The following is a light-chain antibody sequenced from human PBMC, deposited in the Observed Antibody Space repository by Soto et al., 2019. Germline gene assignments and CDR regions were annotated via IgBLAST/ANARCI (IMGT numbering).Light chain of an antibody. CDR1: QSVLYSSNNKNE. V-gene: IGKV4-1*01. Sequence: DIVMTQSPDSLAVSLGERATINCKSSQSVLYSSNNKNELAWDQQKPGQPPKLLIYWASTRESGVPDRFSGSGSGTDFTLTISSLQADDVAVYYCQQYYSPWTFGQGTKVEIK. J-gene: IGKJ1*01. CDR3: QQYYSPWT. CDR2: WAS.